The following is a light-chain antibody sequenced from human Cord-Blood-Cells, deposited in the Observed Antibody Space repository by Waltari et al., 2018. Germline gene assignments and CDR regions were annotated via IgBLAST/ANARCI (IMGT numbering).Light chain of an antibody. CDR1: SSDGGSYNL. CDR2: EGS. J-gene: IGLJ1*01. V-gene: IGLV2-23*01. CDR3: CSYAGSSTYV. Sequence: QSALTQPASVSGSPGQSITISCTGTSSDGGSYNLVSWYQQHTGKAPNLMIYEGSKRPSGVSNRFSGSKSGNTASLTISGLQAEDEADYYCCSYAGSSTYVFGTGTKVTVL.